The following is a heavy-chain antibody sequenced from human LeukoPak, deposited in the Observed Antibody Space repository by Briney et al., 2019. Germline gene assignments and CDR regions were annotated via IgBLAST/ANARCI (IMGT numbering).Heavy chain of an antibody. CDR1: GGSISSYY. V-gene: IGHV4-59*05. CDR3: ARRSSEGLDY. J-gene: IGHJ4*02. D-gene: IGHD4-17*01. Sequence: SETLSLTCTVSGGSISSYYWSWIRQPPGKGLEWIGSIYYSGSTYYNPSLKSRVTISVDTSKNQFSLKLSSMTAADTAVYYCARRSSEGLDYWGQGTLVTVSS. CDR2: IYYSGST.